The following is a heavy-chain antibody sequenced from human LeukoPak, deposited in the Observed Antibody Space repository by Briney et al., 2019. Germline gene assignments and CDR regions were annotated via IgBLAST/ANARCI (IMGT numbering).Heavy chain of an antibody. Sequence: GGSLRLSCGASGFTFSNYAMSWVRQAPGKGLEWVSVISGSGGSTYYADSVKGRFTISRDNSKNTLYLQMNSLRAEDTAVYYCAKPLSIAVAGKGPMDVWGKGTTVTVSS. D-gene: IGHD6-19*01. CDR3: AKPLSIAVAGKGPMDV. V-gene: IGHV3-23*01. J-gene: IGHJ6*04. CDR1: GFTFSNYA. CDR2: ISGSGGST.